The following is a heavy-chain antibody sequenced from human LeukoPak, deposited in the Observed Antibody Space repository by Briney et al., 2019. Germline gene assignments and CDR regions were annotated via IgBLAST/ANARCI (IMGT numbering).Heavy chain of an antibody. Sequence: SQTLTLTCAISGDSVSSNSAAWNWIRQSPSRGLEWLGRTYYRSKWYNDYAVSVKSRITINPDTSKNQFSLQLNSVTPEDTAVYYCARGGGKANWGPKGYYYYGMDVWGQGTTVTVSS. CDR3: ARGGGKANWGPKGYYYYGMDV. J-gene: IGHJ6*02. CDR2: TYYRSKWYN. CDR1: GDSVSSNSAA. D-gene: IGHD7-27*01. V-gene: IGHV6-1*01.